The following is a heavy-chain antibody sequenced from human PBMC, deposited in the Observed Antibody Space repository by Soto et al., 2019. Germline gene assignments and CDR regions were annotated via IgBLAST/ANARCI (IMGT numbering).Heavy chain of an antibody. CDR2: ISYDGSNK. Sequence: SGGSLRLSCAASGFTFSSYGMHWVRQAPGKGLEWVAVISYDGSNKYYADSVKGRFTISRDNSKNTLYLQMNSLRAEDTAVYYCAKGTTPGYCSGGSCYSPGPSKPRYYYYGMDVWGQGTTVTVSS. J-gene: IGHJ6*02. CDR1: GFTFSSYG. D-gene: IGHD2-15*01. CDR3: AKGTTPGYCSGGSCYSPGPSKPRYYYYGMDV. V-gene: IGHV3-30*18.